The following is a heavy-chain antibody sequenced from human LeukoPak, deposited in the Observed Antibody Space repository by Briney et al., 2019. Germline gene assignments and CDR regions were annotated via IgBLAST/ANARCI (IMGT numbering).Heavy chain of an antibody. CDR3: ARQYIDILTGYHRGELYWYFDL. J-gene: IGHJ2*01. CDR2: IYSSGST. CDR1: GGYISSGSYY. V-gene: IGHV4-61*02. D-gene: IGHD3-9*01. Sequence: PSETLSLTCTVSGGYISSGSYYWSWLRQPAGKGLEWIVRIYSSGSTNYNPSLKSRVTISLDTSQNQFSLKLNSVTAADTAVYYCARQYIDILTGYHRGELYWYFDLWGRGTLVTVSS.